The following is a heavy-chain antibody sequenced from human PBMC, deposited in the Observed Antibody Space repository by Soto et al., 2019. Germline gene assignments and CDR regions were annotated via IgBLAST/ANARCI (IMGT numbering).Heavy chain of an antibody. Sequence: SLTCTVSGGYISSGGYYWSWIRQHPGKGLEWIGYIYYSGSTYYNPSLKSRVTISVDTSKNQFSLKLSSVTAADTAVYYCARNRRDGYNYFDYWGQGTLVTVSS. J-gene: IGHJ4*02. CDR1: GGYISSGGYY. CDR3: ARNRRDGYNYFDY. D-gene: IGHD5-12*01. V-gene: IGHV4-31*03. CDR2: IYYSGST.